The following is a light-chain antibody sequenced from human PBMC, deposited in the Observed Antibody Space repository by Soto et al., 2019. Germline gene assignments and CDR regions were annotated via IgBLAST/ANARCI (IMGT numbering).Light chain of an antibody. CDR3: TSFTSSSTWV. CDR2: EVS. J-gene: IGLJ3*02. V-gene: IGLV2-14*03. Sequence: QSALTQPASVSGSPGPSITISCTGTSSDVGGYNYVSWFQQHPGKAPKLKIYEVSNRPSGVSNRFSGSKSGYTAALTISELQAEDEADYYCTSFTSSSTWVFGGGTQLTVL. CDR1: SSDVGGYNY.